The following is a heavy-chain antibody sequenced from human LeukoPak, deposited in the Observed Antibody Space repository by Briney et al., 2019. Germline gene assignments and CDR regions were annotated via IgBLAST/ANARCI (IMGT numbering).Heavy chain of an antibody. CDR2: ISYDGSNK. V-gene: IGHV3-30*04. D-gene: IGHD3-3*01. Sequence: PGRSLRLSCAASGFTFSSYAMHWVRQAPGKGQEWVAVISYDGSNKYYADSVKGRFTISRDNSKNTLYLQMNSLRAEDTAVYYCAREDGVPDCFDYWGQGTLVTVSS. CDR1: GFTFSSYA. CDR3: AREDGVPDCFDY. J-gene: IGHJ4*02.